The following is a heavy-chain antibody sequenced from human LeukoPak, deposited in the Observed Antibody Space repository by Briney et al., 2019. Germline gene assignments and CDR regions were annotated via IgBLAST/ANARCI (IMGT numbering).Heavy chain of an antibody. V-gene: IGHV4-4*07. J-gene: IGHJ4*02. CDR3: ASSPDTIFGVDYYFDY. D-gene: IGHD3-3*01. CDR2: IYTRGST. Sequence: SETLSLTCTVSGGSISSYYCSWIRQPAGKGLEWIGRIYTRGSTNYNPSLKSRVTMSVDTSKNQFSLKLSSVTAADTAVYYCASSPDTIFGVDYYFDYWGQGTLVTVSS. CDR1: GGSISSYY.